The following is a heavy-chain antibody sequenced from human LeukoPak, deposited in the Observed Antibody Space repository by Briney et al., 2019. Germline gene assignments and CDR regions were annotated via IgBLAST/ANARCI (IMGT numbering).Heavy chain of an antibody. CDR2: IYYSGST. D-gene: IGHD3-3*01. CDR3: ASVSYYDFWSGSQPDAFDI. Sequence: PSETLSLTCTVSGGSISSYYWSWIRQPPGKGLEWIGYIYYSGSTNYNPSLKSRVTISVDTSMNQFSLKLSSVTAADTAVYYCASVSYYDFWSGSQPDAFDIWGQGTMVTVSS. V-gene: IGHV4-59*01. CDR1: GGSISSYY. J-gene: IGHJ3*02.